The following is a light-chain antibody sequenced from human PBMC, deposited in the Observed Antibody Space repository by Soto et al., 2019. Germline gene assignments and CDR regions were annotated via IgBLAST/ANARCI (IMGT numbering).Light chain of an antibody. CDR2: NAG. J-gene: IGLJ1*01. V-gene: IGLV1-44*01. Sequence: QSVLTQPLSASASPGQRVTISCSGGSSNIGSNTVAWYHHLPGTAPPRLIFNAGQRPSGVPGRFSGSKSGTSASRAISALESEDEGDYYCISYVAGSNVFGPGTKLTVL. CDR3: ISYVAGSNV. CDR1: SSNIGSNT.